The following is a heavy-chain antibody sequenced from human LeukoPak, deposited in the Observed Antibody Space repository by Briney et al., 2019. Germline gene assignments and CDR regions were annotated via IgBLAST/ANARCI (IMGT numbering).Heavy chain of an antibody. CDR1: GGSFSTSG. CDR3: ARDHWGIVENGYDYFYYDMDV. D-gene: IGHD7-27*01. Sequence: SVKVSCKASGGSFSTSGFSWVRQAPGQGLEWMGGVIPIYGTPSYAQKFQGKVTITTDESTSTVYMELSSLRSEDTAVYYCARDHWGIVENGYDYFYYDMDVWGKGTTVTVPS. V-gene: IGHV1-69*05. CDR2: VIPIYGTP. J-gene: IGHJ6*03.